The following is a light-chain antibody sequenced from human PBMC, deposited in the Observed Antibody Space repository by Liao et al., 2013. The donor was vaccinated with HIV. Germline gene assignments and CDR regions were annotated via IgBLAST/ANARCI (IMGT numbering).Light chain of an antibody. CDR2: YDS. V-gene: IGLV3-21*01. CDR3: QVWDSSSDHVV. J-gene: IGLJ2*01. Sequence: SYELTQPPSVSVAPGKTAGITCGGNNIGSKSVHWYQQKPGQAPVLVIYYDSARPSGIPERFSGSNSGNTATLTISRVEGGDEADYYCQVWDSSSDHVVFGGGTKLTVL. CDR1: NIGSKS.